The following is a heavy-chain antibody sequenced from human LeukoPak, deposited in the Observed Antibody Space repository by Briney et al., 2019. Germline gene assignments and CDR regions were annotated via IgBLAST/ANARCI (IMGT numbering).Heavy chain of an antibody. J-gene: IGHJ4*02. CDR2: MYYSGST. CDR1: GGSISSSSYY. V-gene: IGHV4-39*07. D-gene: IGHD3-22*01. Sequence: PSETLSLTCTVSGGSISSSSYYWGWIRQPPGKGLEWIGSMYYSGSTYHNPSLKSRVTISVDMSKNQFSLKLSSVTAADTAVYYCASDTSGYYYFDYWGQGTLVTVSS. CDR3: ASDTSGYYYFDY.